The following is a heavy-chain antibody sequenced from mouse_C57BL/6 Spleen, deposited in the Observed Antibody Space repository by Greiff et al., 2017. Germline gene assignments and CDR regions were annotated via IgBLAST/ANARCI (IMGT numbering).Heavy chain of an antibody. CDR3: AREWGHYYGSSPYWYFDV. CDR2: ISDGGSYT. D-gene: IGHD1-1*01. V-gene: IGHV5-4*01. CDR1: GFTFSSYA. Sequence: EVKLVESGGGLVKPGGSLKLSCAASGFTFSSYAMSWVRQTPEKRLEWVATISDGGSYTYYPDNVKGRFTISRDNAKNNLYLQMSHLKSEDTAMYYCAREWGHYYGSSPYWYFDVWGTGTTVTVSS. J-gene: IGHJ1*03.